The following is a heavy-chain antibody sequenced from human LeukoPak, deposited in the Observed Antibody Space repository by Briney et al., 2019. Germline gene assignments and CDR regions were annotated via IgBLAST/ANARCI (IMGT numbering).Heavy chain of an antibody. Sequence: GGSLRLSCAASGFTFFSDGIHWVRQAPGKGLEWVSAIRGSGGSTYYGDSVKGRFTISRDNSKNTVYLQMNSLRAEDTAVYYCAKGLWTFDYWGQGTLVIASS. CDR3: AKGLWTFDY. V-gene: IGHV3-23*01. CDR1: GFTFFSDG. D-gene: IGHD3-16*01. J-gene: IGHJ4*02. CDR2: IRGSGGST.